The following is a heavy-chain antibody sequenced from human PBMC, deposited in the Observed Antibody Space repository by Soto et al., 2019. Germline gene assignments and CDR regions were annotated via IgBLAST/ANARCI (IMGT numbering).Heavy chain of an antibody. CDR2: SHQSGNT. J-gene: IGHJ4*02. V-gene: IGHV4-4*02. CDR1: GVSISSHDW. Sequence: QVQLQESGPGLVKPSGTLSLTCAVSGVSISSHDWWTWVRQPPGKGLEWIGESHQSGNTNYNSSLRSRVTISVDNSKNQFSLKLTSVTVADTAVYYCATRDSSRFYWGQGTLVTVSS. D-gene: IGHD6-13*01. CDR3: ATRDSSRFY.